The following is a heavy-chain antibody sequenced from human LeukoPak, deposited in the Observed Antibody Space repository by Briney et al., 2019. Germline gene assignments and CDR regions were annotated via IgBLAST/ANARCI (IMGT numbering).Heavy chain of an antibody. Sequence: TGGSLRLSCAASGFTFSSYAMSWVRQAPGKGLEWVSSIGGRGGSTYYADSVKGRFTISRDNSKNTLYLQMNSLRAEDTAVYYCAKGIAAAGVGNWFDPWGQGTLVTVSS. J-gene: IGHJ5*02. V-gene: IGHV3-23*01. D-gene: IGHD6-13*01. CDR3: AKGIAAAGVGNWFDP. CDR1: GFTFSSYA. CDR2: IGGRGGST.